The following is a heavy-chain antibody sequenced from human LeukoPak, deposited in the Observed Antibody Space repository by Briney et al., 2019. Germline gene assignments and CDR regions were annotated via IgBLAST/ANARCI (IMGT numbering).Heavy chain of an antibody. V-gene: IGHV3-74*01. CDR3: TVLLWFGESTNAFDI. CDR2: INSDGSST. Sequence: GGSLRLSCAASGFTFSSYWMHWVRQAPGKGLVWVSRINSDGSSTSYADSVKGRFTISRDNAKNTLYLQMNSLRAEDTAVYYCTVLLWFGESTNAFDIWGQGTMVTVSS. D-gene: IGHD3-10*01. J-gene: IGHJ3*02. CDR1: GFTFSSYW.